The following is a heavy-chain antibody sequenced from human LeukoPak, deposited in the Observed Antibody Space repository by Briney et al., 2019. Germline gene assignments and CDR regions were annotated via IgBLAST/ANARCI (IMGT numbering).Heavy chain of an antibody. Sequence: PSETLSLTCAVSGGSISSGGYSWSWIRQPPGKGLEWIGYIYHSGSTYYNPSLKSRVTISVDRSKNQFSLKLSSVTAADTAVYYCARDDSSSSEWGQGTLVTVSS. D-gene: IGHD6-6*01. CDR2: IYHSGST. J-gene: IGHJ4*02. CDR3: ARDDSSSSE. CDR1: GGSISSGGYS. V-gene: IGHV4-30-2*01.